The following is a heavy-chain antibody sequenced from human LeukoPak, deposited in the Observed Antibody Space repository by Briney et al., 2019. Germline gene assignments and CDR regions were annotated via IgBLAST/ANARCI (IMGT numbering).Heavy chain of an antibody. CDR3: ARATTVTTNYYYYYMDV. Sequence: GGSLRLSCAGYGFTLSSHSMTSVPQAPGKGVGWDSSISSSSSYIYYADSVKGRFTISRDNAKNSLYLQMNSLRAEDTAVYYCARATTVTTNYYYYYMDVWGKGTTVTVSS. V-gene: IGHV3-21*01. D-gene: IGHD4-11*01. J-gene: IGHJ6*03. CDR2: ISSSSSYI. CDR1: GFTLSSHS.